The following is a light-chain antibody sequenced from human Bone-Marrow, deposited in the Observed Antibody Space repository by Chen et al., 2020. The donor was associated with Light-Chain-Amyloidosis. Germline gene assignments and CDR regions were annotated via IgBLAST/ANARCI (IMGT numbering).Light chain of an antibody. CDR2: DDS. CDR1: NIGSTR. Sequence: SYVLTQPSSVSVASGQTATIACGGNNIGSTRVHWYQQTPGQAPLLVVSDDSDRPSGVPARLSGSNSGNTATLTISRVEAGDEADYYCQVWDRSSDRPVFGGGTKLTVL. V-gene: IGLV3-21*02. J-gene: IGLJ3*02. CDR3: QVWDRSSDRPV.